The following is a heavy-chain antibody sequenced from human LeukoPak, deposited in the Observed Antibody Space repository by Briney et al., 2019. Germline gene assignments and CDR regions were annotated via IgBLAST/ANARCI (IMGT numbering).Heavy chain of an antibody. CDR2: ITGSGDSA. J-gene: IGHJ5*01. CDR1: RFTFSIYA. Sequence: GGSLRLSCAASRFTFSIYAMSWVRQAPGKGLEWVSTITGSGDSAYCADSVKGRFTISRDNSKNTLYLQMNSLRAEDTAVYYCAKGPSSGWYDSWGQGTLVTVSS. D-gene: IGHD6-19*01. CDR3: AKGPSSGWYDS. V-gene: IGHV3-23*01.